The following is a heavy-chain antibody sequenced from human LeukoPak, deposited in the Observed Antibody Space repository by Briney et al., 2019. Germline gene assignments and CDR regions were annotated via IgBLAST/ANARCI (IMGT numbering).Heavy chain of an antibody. Sequence: PGGSLRLSCAASGFTFSNYGFHWVRQAPGKGLVWVSRIIRDGSSINYADSVKGRFTISRDDAKNTLYLQMNSLRAEDTAVYYCARDTITSSRFLDVWGRGTLATVSS. CDR2: IIRDGSSI. J-gene: IGHJ2*01. CDR3: ARDTITSSRFLDV. CDR1: GFTFSNYG. D-gene: IGHD3-16*01. V-gene: IGHV3-74*01.